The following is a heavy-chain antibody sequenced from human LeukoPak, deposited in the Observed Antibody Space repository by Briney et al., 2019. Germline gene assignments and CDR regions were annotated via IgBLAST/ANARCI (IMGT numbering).Heavy chain of an antibody. CDR1: GYTFTSYA. CDR2: INPSGGST. D-gene: IGHD2-15*01. Sequence: ASVKVSCKASGYTFTSYAMNWVRQAPGQGLEWMGIINPSGGSTSYAQKFQGRVTMTRDTSTSTVYMELSSLRSEDTAVYYCARGEGLVATDYWGQGTLVTVSS. CDR3: ARGEGLVATDY. V-gene: IGHV1-46*01. J-gene: IGHJ4*02.